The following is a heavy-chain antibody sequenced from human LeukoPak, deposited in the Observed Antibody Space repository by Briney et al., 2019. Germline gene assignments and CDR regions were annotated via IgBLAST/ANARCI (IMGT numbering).Heavy chain of an antibody. D-gene: IGHD6-13*01. CDR1: GGSFSGYY. Sequence: SETLSLTCAVYGGSFSGYYWSWIRQPPGKGLEWIGEINRSGSTNYNPSLKSRVTISVDTSKNQFSLKLSSVTAADTAVYYCARKYSSIFGGYYFDYWGQGTLVTVSS. CDR2: INRSGST. J-gene: IGHJ4*02. V-gene: IGHV4-34*01. CDR3: ARKYSSIFGGYYFDY.